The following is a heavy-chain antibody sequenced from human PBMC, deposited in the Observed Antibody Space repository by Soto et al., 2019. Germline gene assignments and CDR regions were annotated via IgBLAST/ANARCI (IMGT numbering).Heavy chain of an antibody. CDR3: ARERTGTTSMDV. V-gene: IGHV1-8*01. CDR2: MNPNSGNT. CDR1: GYTFPSYK. D-gene: IGHD1-1*01. J-gene: IGHJ6*02. Sequence: QVQRVQSGAEVKKLGASVKVSCKVSGYTFPSYKINWVRQATGQGLEWMGWMNPNSGNTGYAQKFRGRVTMTRNTSISTAYMELSSLRSEDTAVYYCARERTGTTSMDVWGQGTTVTVSS.